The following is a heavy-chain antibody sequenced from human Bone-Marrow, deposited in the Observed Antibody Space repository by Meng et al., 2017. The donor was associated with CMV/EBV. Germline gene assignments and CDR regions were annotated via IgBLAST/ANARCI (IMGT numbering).Heavy chain of an antibody. CDR1: GYTFTGYY. CDR2: INPNSGGT. D-gene: IGHD1-14*01. CDR3: ARSSDRKSHRGWFAP. Sequence: ASVKVSCKASGYTFTGYYMHWVRQAPGQGLEWMGWINPNSGGTNYAQKFQGRVTMTRDTSISTAYMELSRLRSDDTAVYYCARSSDRKSHRGWFAPWGQGPRVTCSS. J-gene: IGHJ5*02. V-gene: IGHV1-2*02.